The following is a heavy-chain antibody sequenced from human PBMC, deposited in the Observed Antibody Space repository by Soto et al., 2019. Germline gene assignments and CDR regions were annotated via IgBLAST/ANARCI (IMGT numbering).Heavy chain of an antibody. J-gene: IGHJ6*02. Sequence: ASVKVSCKASGYTFTSYAMHWVRQAPGQGLEWMGWINLGNGNTRYSQKFHDRVTITRGTSASTAYMELSNLRSEDTSMYYCAYEGRGSTYRLEVWGQGTTVTVSS. CDR3: AYEGRGSTYRLEV. CDR1: GYTFTSYA. CDR2: INLGNGNT. V-gene: IGHV1-3*01. D-gene: IGHD3-16*01.